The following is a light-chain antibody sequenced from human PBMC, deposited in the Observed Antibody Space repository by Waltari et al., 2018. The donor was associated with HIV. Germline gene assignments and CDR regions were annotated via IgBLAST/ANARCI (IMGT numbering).Light chain of an antibody. CDR2: EVN. CDR1: SSDIGAYNH. CDR3: NSYVTGGTIV. V-gene: IGLV2-14*01. Sequence: QSDLTQPASVSGSPGQSINISCTGTSSDIGAYNHVCWYQQYPGQPPKLILYEVNKRPSGVSSRFSGSKSGNTASLTISGLQGEDEAQYHCNSYVTGGTIVFGGGTKLTVL. J-gene: IGLJ2*01.